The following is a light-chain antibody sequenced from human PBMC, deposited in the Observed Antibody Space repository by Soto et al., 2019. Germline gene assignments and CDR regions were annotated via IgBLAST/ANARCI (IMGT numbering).Light chain of an antibody. CDR2: GAS. CDR3: PQYGSSPST. CDR1: QSVSSSY. V-gene: IGKV3-20*01. Sequence: EIVLTQSPGTLSLSPGERATLSCRASQSVSSSYLAWYQQKPGQAPRFLIYGASSRATGIPDRFSGSGSGTDFTLTISRLEPEDFAVYYWPQYGSSPSTFGQGTKLEIK. J-gene: IGKJ2*01.